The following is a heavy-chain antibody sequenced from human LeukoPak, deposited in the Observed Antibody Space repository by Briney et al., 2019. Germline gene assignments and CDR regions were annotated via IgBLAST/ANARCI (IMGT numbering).Heavy chain of an antibody. D-gene: IGHD3-10*01. CDR3: ARFTYGSGSYLFDY. CDR2: INHSGST. Sequence: PSETLSLTCAVYGGSFSGYYWSWIRQPPGKGLEWIGEINHSGSTNYNPSLKSRVTISVDTSKNQFSLKLSSVTAEDTAVYYCARFTYGSGSYLFDYWGQGTLVTVSS. CDR1: GGSFSGYY. V-gene: IGHV4-34*01. J-gene: IGHJ4*02.